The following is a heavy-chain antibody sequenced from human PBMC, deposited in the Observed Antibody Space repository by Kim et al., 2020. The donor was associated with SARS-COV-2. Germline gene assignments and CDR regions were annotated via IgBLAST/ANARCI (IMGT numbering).Heavy chain of an antibody. Sequence: KFQGRVTITRDTSASTAYMELSSLRSEDTAVYYCARGRSSVPPDYWGQGTLVTVSS. CDR3: ARGRSSVPPDY. D-gene: IGHD6-19*01. J-gene: IGHJ4*02. V-gene: IGHV1-3*01.